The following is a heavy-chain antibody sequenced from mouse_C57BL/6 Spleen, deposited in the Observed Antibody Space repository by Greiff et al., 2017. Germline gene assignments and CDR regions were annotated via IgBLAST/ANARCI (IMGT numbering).Heavy chain of an antibody. Sequence: VQLQQPGTELVKPGASVKLSCKASGYTFTSYWMHWVKQRPGRGLEWIGKINPSNGGTNYNEKFKSKATLTVDRASSTAYMQLSSLTSEDSAVYYCERKSDYGYARDYWGQGTSLTFSS. CDR3: ERKSDYGYARDY. CDR1: GYTFTSYW. CDR2: INPSNGGT. D-gene: IGHD2-2*01. J-gene: IGHJ2*02. V-gene: IGHV1-53*01.